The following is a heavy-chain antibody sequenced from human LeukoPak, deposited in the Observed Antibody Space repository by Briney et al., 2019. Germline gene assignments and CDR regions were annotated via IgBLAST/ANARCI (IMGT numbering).Heavy chain of an antibody. Sequence: SETLSLTCTVSGGSISSYYWSWIRQPPGKGLEWIGYIYYSGSTNYNPSLKSRVTISVDTSKNQFSLKLSSVTAADTAVYYCARVGSGRLPYWFDPWGQGTLVTVSS. J-gene: IGHJ5*02. CDR3: ARVGSGRLPYWFDP. CDR2: IYYSGST. V-gene: IGHV4-59*01. CDR1: GGSISSYY. D-gene: IGHD6-19*01.